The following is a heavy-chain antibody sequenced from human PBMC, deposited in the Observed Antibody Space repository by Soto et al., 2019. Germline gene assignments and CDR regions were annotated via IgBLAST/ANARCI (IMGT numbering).Heavy chain of an antibody. CDR3: AKRSGSATFDY. CDR2: ISGSDDST. J-gene: IGHJ4*02. D-gene: IGHD6-25*01. V-gene: IGHV3-23*01. CDR1: GFTFSSYA. Sequence: EVQLLESGGGLVQPGASLRLSCAASGFTFSSYAMSWVRQAPGQGLEWVSVISGSDDSTYYADCVKGRFTISRDNSKNQLYRQLNSLRAEDTAVYYCAKRSGSATFDYWGQGTLVTVSS.